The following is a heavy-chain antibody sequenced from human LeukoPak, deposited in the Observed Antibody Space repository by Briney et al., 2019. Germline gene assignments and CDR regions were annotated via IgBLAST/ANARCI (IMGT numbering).Heavy chain of an antibody. CDR1: GFTFSSYS. CDR3: ASVVAVAGFDY. D-gene: IGHD6-19*01. CDR2: ISSSGSTI. V-gene: IGHV3-48*04. J-gene: IGHJ4*02. Sequence: PGGSLRLSCAASGFTFSSYSMNWVRQAPGKGLEWVSYISSSGSTIYYADSVKGRFTISRDNAKNSLYLQMNSLRAEDTAVYYCASVVAVAGFDYWGQGTLVTVSS.